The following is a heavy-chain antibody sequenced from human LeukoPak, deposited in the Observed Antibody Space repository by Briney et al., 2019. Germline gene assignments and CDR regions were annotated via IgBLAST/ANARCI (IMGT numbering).Heavy chain of an antibody. CDR3: ARPPLHQYYYYGMDV. CDR2: INSDGSST. Sequence: GGSLRLSCAASGFTFSSYWMHWVRQAPGKGLVWVSRINSDGSSTSYADSVKGRFTISRDNAKNTLYLQMNSLRAEDTAVYYCARPPLHQYYYYGMDVWGQGTTVTVSS. V-gene: IGHV3-74*01. CDR1: GFTFSSYW. J-gene: IGHJ6*02.